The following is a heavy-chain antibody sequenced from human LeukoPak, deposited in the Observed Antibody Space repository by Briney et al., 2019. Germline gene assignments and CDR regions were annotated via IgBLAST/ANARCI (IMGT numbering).Heavy chain of an antibody. CDR2: ISYDGSNK. Sequence: GRSLRLSCAASGFTFSSYAMHWVRQAPGKGLEWVAVISYDGSNKYYADSVKGRFTISRDNSKNTLYLQMNSLRAGDTAVYYCARGCLRPFDYWGQGTLVTVSS. J-gene: IGHJ4*02. D-gene: IGHD5/OR15-5a*01. CDR3: ARGCLRPFDY. V-gene: IGHV3-30*04. CDR1: GFTFSSYA.